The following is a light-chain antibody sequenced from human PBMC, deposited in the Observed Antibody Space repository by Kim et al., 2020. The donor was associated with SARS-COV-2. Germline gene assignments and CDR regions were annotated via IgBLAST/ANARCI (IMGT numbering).Light chain of an antibody. Sequence: VAICCAPTTGAVTSGNCPNWVQQKPGKSPRTLISRTSNKHACTPARFSGALLGGKAALTLSGVQPEDEAEYYCLLYYGGAQPWVLGGGTKLTVL. CDR1: TGAVTSGNC. V-gene: IGLV7-43*01. CDR2: RTS. CDR3: LLYYGGAQPWV. J-gene: IGLJ3*02.